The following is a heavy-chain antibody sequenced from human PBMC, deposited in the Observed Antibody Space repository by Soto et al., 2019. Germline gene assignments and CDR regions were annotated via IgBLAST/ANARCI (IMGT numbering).Heavy chain of an antibody. J-gene: IGHJ4*02. CDR1: GYTFTMYG. Sequence: QVQVVQSGAEVREPGASVKVSCKPSGYTFTMYGFSWVRQAPGQGREWMGWISTWNDGKRDAQKFRGRVTMTRDTSTLTVYMELRSLRSNHTAVYYCAPLNIEHAVHYCVQATLVTVSS. CDR2: ISTWNDGK. V-gene: IGHV1-18*01. CDR3: APLNIEHAVHY. D-gene: IGHD2-15*01.